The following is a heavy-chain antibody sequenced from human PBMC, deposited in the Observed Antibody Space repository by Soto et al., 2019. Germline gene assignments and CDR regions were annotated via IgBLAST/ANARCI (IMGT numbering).Heavy chain of an antibody. V-gene: IGHV3-53*01. CDR2: IYSGGST. J-gene: IGHJ1*01. D-gene: IGHD3-22*01. CDR3: ARGEFDSSGSQYFQH. CDR1: GFTVSSNY. Sequence: EVQLVEFGGGLIQPGGSLRLSCAASGFTVSSNYMTWVRQAPGKGLEWVSLIYSGGSTYYADSLKGRFTISRDNSKNTLYLQMNSVRAEDTAVYYCARGEFDSSGSQYFQHWGQGTLVTVSS.